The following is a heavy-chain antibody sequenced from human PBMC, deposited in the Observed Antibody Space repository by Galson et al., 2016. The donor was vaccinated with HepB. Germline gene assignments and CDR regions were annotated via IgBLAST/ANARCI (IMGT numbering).Heavy chain of an antibody. CDR1: GFTFSNYA. CDR2: ISDDGSKK. V-gene: IGHV3-30*04. Sequence: SLRLSCAASGFTFSNYAIHWVRQAPGKGLEWVALISDDGSKKHYADSVKGRFTISRDNSKNTLYVQMNSLRAEDTAVYYCAKEGESCGGDCYSGYFQHWGQGTLVTVSS. D-gene: IGHD2-21*02. CDR3: AKEGESCGGDCYSGYFQH. J-gene: IGHJ1*01.